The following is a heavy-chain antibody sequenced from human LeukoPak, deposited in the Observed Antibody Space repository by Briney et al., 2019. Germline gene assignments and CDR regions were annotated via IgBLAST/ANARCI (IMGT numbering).Heavy chain of an antibody. Sequence: GGSVRLSCAASGFTFRTYSMNWVRQAPGKGLEWVSFISSSSSAIYYTDSVKGRFTISRDNAKNSLYLQMNSLRDEDTAVYYCARDYYGSGSYEDYWGQGTLVTVSS. CDR3: ARDYYGSGSYEDY. CDR1: GFTFRTYS. J-gene: IGHJ4*02. CDR2: ISSSSSAI. D-gene: IGHD3-10*01. V-gene: IGHV3-48*02.